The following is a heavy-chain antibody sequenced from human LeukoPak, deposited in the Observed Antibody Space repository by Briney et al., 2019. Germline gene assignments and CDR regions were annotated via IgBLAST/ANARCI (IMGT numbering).Heavy chain of an antibody. CDR1: GGSISSYY. D-gene: IGHD1-26*01. J-gene: IGHJ3*02. CDR2: VYFSGTT. CDR3: ARPTIVGSTAGAFDI. Sequence: TSETLSLTCTVSGGSISSYYWSWIRQPPGKGLEWIGYVYFSGTTSYNPSLESRVTISVDTSKNQFSLKLSSVTAAGTAVYYCARPTIVGSTAGAFDIWGRGTMVTVSS. V-gene: IGHV4-59*08.